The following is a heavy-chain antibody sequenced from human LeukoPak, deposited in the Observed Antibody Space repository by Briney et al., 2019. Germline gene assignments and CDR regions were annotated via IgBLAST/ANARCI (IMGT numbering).Heavy chain of an antibody. CDR3: ARDPNGDYIGAFDF. CDR1: GFTFRTYA. Sequence: GGSLRLPCTASGFTFRTYAMIWVRQAPGKGLEWVSAIRAGGDTTVYADAVRGRFTISRDNSNNALYLQMNELRADDTAVYYCARDPNGDYIGAFDFWGQGTMVTVSS. D-gene: IGHD4-17*01. CDR2: IRAGGDTT. J-gene: IGHJ3*01. V-gene: IGHV3-23*01.